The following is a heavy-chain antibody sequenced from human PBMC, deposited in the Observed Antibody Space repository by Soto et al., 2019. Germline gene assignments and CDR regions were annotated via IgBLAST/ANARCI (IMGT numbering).Heavy chain of an antibody. J-gene: IGHJ6*02. CDR1: VYDFSSYA. D-gene: IGHD2-21*02. CDR2: SNIGSGRT. V-gene: IGHV1-3*05. CDR3: VRDGGDCGYRLTYYYDAGLDV. Sequence: QVQLVQSGAEEKQPGASVRVSCKTSVYDFSSYAMHWVRQAPGQRLEWMGWSNIGSGRTEYSQNLQDRITITRDTSASTVYMYLSSLKSEDTSVYFCVRDGGDCGYRLTYYYDAGLDVWGQGTTVTVSS.